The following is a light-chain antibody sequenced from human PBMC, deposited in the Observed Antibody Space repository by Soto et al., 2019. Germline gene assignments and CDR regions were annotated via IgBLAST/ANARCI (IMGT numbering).Light chain of an antibody. V-gene: IGLV1-40*01. Sequence: QSALTRPPSVSGAPGQRGTISCTGSSSNIGAGYDVHWYQQLPGTAPKLLIYGNSNRPSGVPDRFSGSKSGTSASLAITGLQAEDEADYYCQSYDSSLSGSVFGTGTKVTVL. CDR3: QSYDSSLSGSV. CDR2: GNS. CDR1: SSNIGAGYD. J-gene: IGLJ1*01.